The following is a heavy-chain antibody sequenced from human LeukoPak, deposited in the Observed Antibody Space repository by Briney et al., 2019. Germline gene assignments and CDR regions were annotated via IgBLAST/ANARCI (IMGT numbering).Heavy chain of an antibody. CDR3: ARVGRYSGSYLPPIEDV. V-gene: IGHV1-69*13. CDR1: GGTFSSYA. D-gene: IGHD1-26*01. J-gene: IGHJ6*02. CDR2: IIPIFGTA. Sequence: SVKVSCKASGGTFSSYAISWVRQAPGQGLEWMGGIIPIFGTANYAQKFQGGVTITADESTSTAYMELSSLRSEDTAVYYCARVGRYSGSYLPPIEDVWGQGTTVTVSS.